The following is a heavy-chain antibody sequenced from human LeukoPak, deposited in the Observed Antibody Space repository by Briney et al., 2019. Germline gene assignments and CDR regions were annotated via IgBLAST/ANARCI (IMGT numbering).Heavy chain of an antibody. D-gene: IGHD6-6*01. V-gene: IGHV3-21*01. CDR2: ISSSSSYI. CDR1: GFTFSSYS. CDR3: GPLYSSSEDPHFDY. J-gene: IGHJ4*02. Sequence: PRGSLRLSCAASGFTFSSYSMNWVRQAPGKRLEWVSSISSSSSYIYYADSVKGRFTISRDNAKNSLYLQMNSLRAEDTAVYYCGPLYSSSEDPHFDYWGQGTLVTVSS.